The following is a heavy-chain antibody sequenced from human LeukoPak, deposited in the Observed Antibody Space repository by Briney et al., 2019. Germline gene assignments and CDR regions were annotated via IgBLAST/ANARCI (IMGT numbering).Heavy chain of an antibody. CDR2: IYYSGST. D-gene: IGHD3-10*01. CDR1: GGSMRSTAYY. V-gene: IGHV4-39*07. J-gene: IGHJ4*02. Sequence: SETLSLTCTVSGGSMRSTAYYWGWIRQPPGKGLEWIGSIYYSGSTYYNPSLKSRVTISVDTSKNQFSLKLSSVTAADTAVYYCARGRDYYGSGSYYIFDYWGQGTLVTVSS. CDR3: ARGRDYYGSGSYYIFDY.